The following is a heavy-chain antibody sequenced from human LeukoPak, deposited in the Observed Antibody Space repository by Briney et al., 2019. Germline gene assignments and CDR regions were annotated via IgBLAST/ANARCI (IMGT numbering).Heavy chain of an antibody. D-gene: IGHD5-24*01. J-gene: IGHJ4*02. CDR1: GFTFTSYW. CDR2: ISSSSSTI. Sequence: PGGSLRLSCAASGFTFTSYWMSWVRQAPGKGLEWVSYISSSSSTIYYADSVKGRFTISRDNAKNSLYLQMNSLRAEDTAVYYCARRLYGDGYDYFDYWGQGTLVTVSS. V-gene: IGHV3-48*01. CDR3: ARRLYGDGYDYFDY.